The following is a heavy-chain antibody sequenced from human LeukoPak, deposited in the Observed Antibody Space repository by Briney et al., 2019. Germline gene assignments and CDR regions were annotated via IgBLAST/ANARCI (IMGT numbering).Heavy chain of an antibody. V-gene: IGHV4-61*01. D-gene: IGHD1-26*01. J-gene: IGHJ3*02. CDR2: IYYSGST. Sequence: SETLSLTCTVSGGSISSSSYYWSWIRQPPGKGLEWIGYIYYSGSTNYNPSLKSRVTISVDTSKNQFSLKLSSVTAADTAVYYCASISGSYSDAFDIWGQGTMVTVSS. CDR1: GGSISSSSYY. CDR3: ASISGSYSDAFDI.